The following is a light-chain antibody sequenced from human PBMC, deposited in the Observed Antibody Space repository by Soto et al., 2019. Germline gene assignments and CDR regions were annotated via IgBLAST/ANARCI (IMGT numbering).Light chain of an antibody. CDR3: QQYGASPPYT. V-gene: IGKV3-20*01. CDR2: AAS. CDR1: RSFASSY. Sequence: EIVLTQSPGTLSLSPGERATLSCRASRSFASSYLAWYQQRPGQAPRLLIYAASNRATGIPDRFSGSRSGTDFTLTINRLEAEDSAVYYCQQYGASPPYTFGQGTKVDIK. J-gene: IGKJ2*01.